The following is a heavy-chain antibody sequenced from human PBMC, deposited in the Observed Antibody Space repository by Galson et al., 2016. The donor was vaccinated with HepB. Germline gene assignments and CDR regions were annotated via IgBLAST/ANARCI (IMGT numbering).Heavy chain of an antibody. J-gene: IGHJ4*02. CDR2: IHHSGSS. D-gene: IGHD4-17*01. V-gene: IGHV4-34*01. Sequence: SETLSPTCGVYAGSFRGYYWTWLRQPPGKGLAWIGEIHHSGSSNYNPSLKSRVTISVDTSKNQLSLKLNSVTAADTAVYYCARGSGMDYLYGDYTYWGQGTPATVSS. CDR3: ARGSGMDYLYGDYTY. CDR1: AGSFRGYY.